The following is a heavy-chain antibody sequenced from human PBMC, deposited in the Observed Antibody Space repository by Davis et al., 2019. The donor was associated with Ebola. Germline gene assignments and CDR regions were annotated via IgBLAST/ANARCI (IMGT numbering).Heavy chain of an antibody. D-gene: IGHD2-21*02. Sequence: SETLSLTCTVSGGSISSYYWSWIRQPPGKGLEWIGYIYYSGSTNYNPSLKSRVTISVDTSKNQFSLKLSSVTAADTAVYYCARHYCGGDCYYYYYYGMDVWGQGTTVTVSS. J-gene: IGHJ6*02. CDR2: IYYSGST. V-gene: IGHV4-59*08. CDR1: GGSISSYY. CDR3: ARHYCGGDCYYYYYYGMDV.